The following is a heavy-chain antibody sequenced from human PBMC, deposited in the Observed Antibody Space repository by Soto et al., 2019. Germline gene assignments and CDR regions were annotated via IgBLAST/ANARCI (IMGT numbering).Heavy chain of an antibody. CDR1: GFTFSSYA. CDR2: ISYDGSNK. V-gene: IGHV3-30-3*01. D-gene: IGHD2-2*01. Sequence: QVQLVESGGGVVQPGRSLRLSCAASGFTFSSYAMHWVRQAPGKGLEWVAVISYDGSNKYYADSGKGRFTISRDNSKNTLYLKMNSLRAEDTAVYYCAKVTGYCSSSSCRRDYFYYYGMDVWGRGTTVTVSS. CDR3: AKVTGYCSSSSCRRDYFYYYGMDV. J-gene: IGHJ6*02.